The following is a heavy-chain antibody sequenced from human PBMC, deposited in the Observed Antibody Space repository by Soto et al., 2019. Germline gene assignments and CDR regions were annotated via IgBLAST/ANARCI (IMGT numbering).Heavy chain of an antibody. J-gene: IGHJ4*02. D-gene: IGHD3-22*01. CDR2: IIPIFGTA. Sequence: SVKVSCKASGGTFSSYAISWVRQAPGQGLEWMGGIIPIFGTAHYAQKFQGRVTITADESTSTAYMELSSLRSEDTAVYYCARDPKPNYYDSGGYYDTGPWGQGTLVTVSS. CDR3: ARDPKPNYYDSGGYYDTGP. CDR1: GGTFSSYA. V-gene: IGHV1-69*13.